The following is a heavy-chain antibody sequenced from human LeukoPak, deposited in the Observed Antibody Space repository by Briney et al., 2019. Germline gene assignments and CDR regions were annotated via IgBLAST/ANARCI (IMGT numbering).Heavy chain of an antibody. CDR1: GYTFTSYA. J-gene: IGHJ4*02. Sequence: ASVKVSCKASGYTFTSYAMHWVRQAPGQRLEWMGWISTYSGNTNYAQKLQGRVTMTRNTSISTAYMELSSLRSEDTAVYYCATELRHQDYWGQGTLVTVSP. CDR3: ATELRHQDY. CDR2: ISTYSGNT. V-gene: IGHV1-3*04. D-gene: IGHD2-15*01.